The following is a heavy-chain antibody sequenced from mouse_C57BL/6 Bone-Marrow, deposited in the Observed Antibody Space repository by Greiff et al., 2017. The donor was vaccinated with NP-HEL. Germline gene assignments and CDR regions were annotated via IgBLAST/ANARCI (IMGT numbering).Heavy chain of an antibody. Sequence: VQLQQSVAELVRPGASVKLSCTASGFHIKNTYMHWVKQRPEQGLEWIGRIYPANGNTKYATKFQGKATITAYTSSNTAYLQLSILTSDDTAIYCCGRLYYGPFDYWGKGTTLTVSS. D-gene: IGHD1-1*01. CDR1: GFHIKNTY. CDR2: IYPANGNT. J-gene: IGHJ2*01. V-gene: IGHV14-3*01. CDR3: GRLYYGPFDY.